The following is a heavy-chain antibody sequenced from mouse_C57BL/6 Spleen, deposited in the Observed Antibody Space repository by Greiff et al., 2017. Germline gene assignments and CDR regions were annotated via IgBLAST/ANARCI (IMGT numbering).Heavy chain of an antibody. D-gene: IGHD3-3*01. CDR2: ISYDGSN. CDR1: GYSITSGYY. Sequence: EVKLVESGPGLVKPSQSLSLTCSVTGYSITSGYYWNWIRQFPGNKLEWMGYISYDGSNNYNPSLKNRISITRDTSKNQFFLKLNSVTTEDTATYYCARAGRDAMDYWGQGTSVTVSS. V-gene: IGHV3-6*01. J-gene: IGHJ4*01. CDR3: ARAGRDAMDY.